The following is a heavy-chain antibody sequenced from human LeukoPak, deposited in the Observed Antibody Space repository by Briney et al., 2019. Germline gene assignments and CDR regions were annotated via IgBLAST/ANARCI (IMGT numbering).Heavy chain of an antibody. CDR2: ISYDGSNK. D-gene: IGHD6-6*01. J-gene: IGHJ4*02. V-gene: IGHV3-30-3*01. CDR3: ARAHSSSSLASFDY. CDR1: QFTFSSYW. Sequence: GGSLRLSCAASQFTFSSYWMSRVRQAPGKGLEWVAVISYDGSNKYYADSVKGRFTISRDNSKNTLYLQMNSLRAEDTAVYYCARAHSSSSLASFDYWGQGTLVTVSS.